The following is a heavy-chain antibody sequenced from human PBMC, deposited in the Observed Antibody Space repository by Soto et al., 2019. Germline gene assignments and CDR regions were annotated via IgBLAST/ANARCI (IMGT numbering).Heavy chain of an antibody. D-gene: IGHD3-22*01. CDR1: GASISNGDYY. V-gene: IGHV4-31*03. Sequence: SETLSLTCTVSGASISNGDYYWSWIRQHPGKGLEWIGYIYYSGSTYYNTSLKSRVTISVDTSKNQFSLKLSSVTAADTAVYYCASIYDSSGYYYGNNWFDPWGQGTLVTVSS. CDR3: ASIYDSSGYYYGNNWFDP. CDR2: IYYSGST. J-gene: IGHJ5*02.